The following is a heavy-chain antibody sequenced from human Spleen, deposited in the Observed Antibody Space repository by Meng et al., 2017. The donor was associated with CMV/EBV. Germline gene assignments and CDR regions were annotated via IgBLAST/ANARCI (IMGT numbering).Heavy chain of an antibody. V-gene: IGHV3-74*01. CDR3: VRGHTYGDYYFYGMDV. Sequence: GESLKISCAASGFTFSSYWMHWVRQAPGKGLVWVSRINSDGSSTSYADSVKGRFTISRDNAKNSLYLQMNSLRDEDTALYFCVRGHTYGDYYFYGMDVWGQGTTVTVSS. D-gene: IGHD5-18*01. CDR2: INSDGSST. CDR1: GFTFSSYW. J-gene: IGHJ6*02.